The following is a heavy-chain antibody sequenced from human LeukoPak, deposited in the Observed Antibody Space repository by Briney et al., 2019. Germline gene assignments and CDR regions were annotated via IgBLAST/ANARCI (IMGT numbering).Heavy chain of an antibody. J-gene: IGHJ5*02. CDR1: GFTFSSYA. V-gene: IGHV3-23*01. D-gene: IGHD3-10*01. Sequence: GGSLRLSCAASGFTFSSYAMSWVRQAPGKGLEWASGISGSGGSTYYADSVKGRFTISRDNSKNTLYLQMNSLRAEDTAVYYCAELPINSLGNYGSGSYRFDPWGQGTLVTVSS. CDR3: AELPINSLGNYGSGSYRFDP. CDR2: ISGSGGST.